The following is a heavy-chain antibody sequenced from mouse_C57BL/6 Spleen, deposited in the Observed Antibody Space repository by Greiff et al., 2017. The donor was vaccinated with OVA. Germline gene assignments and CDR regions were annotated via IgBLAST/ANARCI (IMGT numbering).Heavy chain of an antibody. CDR1: GFTFSDAW. CDR3: KLTTVVEERDY. CDR2: IRNKANNHAT. V-gene: IGHV6-6*01. J-gene: IGHJ4*01. D-gene: IGHD1-1*01. Sequence: EVQLVESGGGLVQPGGSMKLSCAASGFTFSDAWMDWVRQSPEKGLEWVAEIRNKANNHATYYAESVKGRFTISRDDSKSSVYLQMNILRAEDTGIYYCKLTTVVEERDYWGQGTSVTVSS.